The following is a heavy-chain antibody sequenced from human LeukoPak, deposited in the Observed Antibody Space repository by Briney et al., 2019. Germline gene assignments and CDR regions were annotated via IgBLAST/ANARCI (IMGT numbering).Heavy chain of an antibody. D-gene: IGHD1-26*01. CDR1: GFTFSSYS. CDR3: AKGREWELLRGYFQH. J-gene: IGHJ1*01. V-gene: IGHV3-48*01. Sequence: GGSLRLSCAASGFTFSSYSMNWVRQAPGKGLEWVSYISSSSSTIYYADSVKGRFTISRDNAKNSLYLQMNSLRAEDTAVYYCAKGREWELLRGYFQHWGQGTLVTVSS. CDR2: ISSSSSTI.